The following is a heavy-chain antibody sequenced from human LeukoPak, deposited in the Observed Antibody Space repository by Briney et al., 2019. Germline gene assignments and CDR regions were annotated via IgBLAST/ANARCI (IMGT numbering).Heavy chain of an antibody. CDR2: ISAYNGNT. CDR1: GYTFTSYG. Sequence: ASVKVSCKASGYTFTSYGISWVRQAPGQGHEWMGWISAYNGNTNYAQKLQGRVTMTTDTSTSTAYMELRSLRSDDTAVYYCARRRGYSSSGYFDLWGRGTLVTVSS. D-gene: IGHD6-13*01. V-gene: IGHV1-18*01. CDR3: ARRRGYSSSGYFDL. J-gene: IGHJ2*01.